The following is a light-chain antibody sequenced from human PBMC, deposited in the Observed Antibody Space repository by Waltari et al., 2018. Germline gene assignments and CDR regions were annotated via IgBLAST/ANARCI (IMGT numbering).Light chain of an antibody. CDR3: QHFITYPRT. CDR2: KAS. Sequence: DIQMTQSPSTLSASVGDRVTITCRASQSISPWLAWYQQKPGKAPKLLISKASSLESGVPSRFSGSGSGTLFTLTISSLQSDDFATYYCQHFITYPRTFGQGTKVEI. V-gene: IGKV1-5*03. CDR1: QSISPW. J-gene: IGKJ1*01.